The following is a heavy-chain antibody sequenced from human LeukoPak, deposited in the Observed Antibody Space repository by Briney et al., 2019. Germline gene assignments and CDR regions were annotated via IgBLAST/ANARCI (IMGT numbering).Heavy chain of an antibody. J-gene: IGHJ4*02. V-gene: IGHV3-23*01. Sequence: GGSLRLSCEASGFTFSSNAMSWVRQAPGKGLEWVSGIGSDVRTHYADSVKGRSTISRDNSKNTMYLQMNSLRAEDTAVYYCAKDLIGWSFDYWGQGTLVTVSS. CDR2: IGSDVRT. CDR3: AKDLIGWSFDY. CDR1: GFTFSSNA. D-gene: IGHD2-15*01.